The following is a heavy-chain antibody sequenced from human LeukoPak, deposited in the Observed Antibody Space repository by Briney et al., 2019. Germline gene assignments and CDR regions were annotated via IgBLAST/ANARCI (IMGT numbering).Heavy chain of an antibody. D-gene: IGHD6-6*01. CDR2: IYYSGST. V-gene: IGHV4-59*01. J-gene: IGHJ4*02. Sequence: PSETLSLTCTVSGGSISSYYWSWIRQPPGKGLEWSGDIYYSGSTNYNPSLKSRVTISVDTSKNQFSLQLSSVTAADTAVYYCARGSQEGYSSSTLDYWGQGTLGTVSS. CDR3: ARGSQEGYSSSTLDY. CDR1: GGSISSYY.